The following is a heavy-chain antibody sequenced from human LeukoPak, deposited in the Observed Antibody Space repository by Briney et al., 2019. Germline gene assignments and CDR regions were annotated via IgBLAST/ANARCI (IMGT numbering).Heavy chain of an antibody. CDR3: AKRYLGASGSXXXDY. CDR2: MTGSGGNT. CDR1: GFTFTNYA. Sequence: GGSLRLSCAASGFTFTNYAMSWVRQAPGKGLEWVSAMTGSGGNTYYADSVKGRFTISRDNSKNTVYLQMNSLRPEDTAVYYCAKRYLGASGSXXXDYWGQGTLVTVSS. V-gene: IGHV3-23*01. J-gene: IGHJ4*02. D-gene: IGHD1-26*01.